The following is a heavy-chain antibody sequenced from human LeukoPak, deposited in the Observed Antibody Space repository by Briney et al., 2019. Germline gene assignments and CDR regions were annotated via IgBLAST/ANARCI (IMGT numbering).Heavy chain of an antibody. CDR3: AKDKYSYDSSAYYSYGMDV. J-gene: IGHJ6*02. CDR1: ESIFTSHG. V-gene: IGHV3-30*18. D-gene: IGHD3-22*01. Sequence: GGSPRLSCAASESIFTSHGMHWVRQAPGKGLEWVAVISYDGSNKYYADSVKGRFTISRDNSKNTLYLQMNSLRAEDTAVYYCAKDKYSYDSSAYYSYGMDVWGQGTTVTVSS. CDR2: ISYDGSNK.